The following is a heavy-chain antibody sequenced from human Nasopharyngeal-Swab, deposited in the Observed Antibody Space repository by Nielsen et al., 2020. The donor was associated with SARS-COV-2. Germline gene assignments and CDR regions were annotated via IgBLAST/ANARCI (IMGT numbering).Heavy chain of an antibody. J-gene: IGHJ5*02. CDR1: GGTFSSYA. V-gene: IGHV1-69*05. CDR3: AREVVPANNWFDP. D-gene: IGHD2-2*01. CDR2: IIPIFGTA. Sequence: SVKVSCKASGGTFSSYAISWVRQAPGQGLEWMGGIIPIFGTANYAQKFQGRVTMTRNTSISTAYMELSSLRSEDTAVYYCAREVVPANNWFDPWGQGTLVNVSS.